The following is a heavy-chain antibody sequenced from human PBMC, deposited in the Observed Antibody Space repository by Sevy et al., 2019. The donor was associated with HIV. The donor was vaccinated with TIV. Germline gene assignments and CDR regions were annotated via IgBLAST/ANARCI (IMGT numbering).Heavy chain of an antibody. J-gene: IGHJ6*03. D-gene: IGHD2-21*01. Sequence: GGSLRLSCAASGFAFSDHYVDWVRQAPGRGLEWVGRIRNRPNRYTSEYAASVEGRSTISRDDSRHSLYRQMNSLKTEDSAVYYCVRGPNCGVGGCQQISPYCLDVWGKGATVTVSS. V-gene: IGHV3-72*01. CDR3: VRGPNCGVGGCQQISPYCLDV. CDR2: IRNRPNRYTS. CDR1: GFAFSDHY.